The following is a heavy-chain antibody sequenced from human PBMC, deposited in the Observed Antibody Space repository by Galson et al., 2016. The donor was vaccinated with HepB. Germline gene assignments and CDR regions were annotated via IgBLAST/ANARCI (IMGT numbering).Heavy chain of an antibody. CDR3: ARDELRYGMDV. CDR1: GFTFNSYA. J-gene: IGHJ6*04. V-gene: IGHV3-23*01. D-gene: IGHD4-23*01. Sequence: SLRLSCAGSGFTFNSYAMSWVRQASGKGLQWVATISASGGTSFSADSVKGRFTISRDESKNTLYLQMNSLRGDDTAVYFCARDELRYGMDVWGKGTTVTVSS. CDR2: ISASGGTS.